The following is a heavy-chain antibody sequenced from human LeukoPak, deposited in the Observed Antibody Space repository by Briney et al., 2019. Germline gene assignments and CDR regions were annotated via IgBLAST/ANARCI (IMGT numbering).Heavy chain of an antibody. J-gene: IGHJ4*02. Sequence: GGSQRLSCAASGFTFDDYGMSWVRQAPGKGREWVSGINWNGGSTGYADSVKGRFTISRDNAKNSLSLQMNSLSPEDTALYYCARFDGGMATNPELDYWGQGTLVTVSS. D-gene: IGHD5-24*01. CDR1: GFTFDDYG. CDR3: ARFDGGMATNPELDY. CDR2: INWNGGST. V-gene: IGHV3-20*04.